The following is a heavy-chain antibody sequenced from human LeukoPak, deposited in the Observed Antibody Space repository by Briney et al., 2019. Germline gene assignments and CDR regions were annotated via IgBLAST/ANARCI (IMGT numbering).Heavy chain of an antibody. Sequence: SETLSLTCAVYGGSFSGYYWSWIRQPPGKGLEWIGEINRSGSTNYNPSLKSRVTISVDTSKNQFSLKLSSVTVADTAVYYCAREDGDSPQYYWGQGTLVTVSS. D-gene: IGHD4-17*01. CDR2: INRSGST. V-gene: IGHV4-34*01. CDR1: GGSFSGYY. J-gene: IGHJ4*02. CDR3: AREDGDSPQYY.